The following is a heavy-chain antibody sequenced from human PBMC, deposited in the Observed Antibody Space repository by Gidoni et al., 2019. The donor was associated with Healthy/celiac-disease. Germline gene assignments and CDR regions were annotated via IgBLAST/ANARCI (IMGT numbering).Heavy chain of an antibody. D-gene: IGHD6-13*01. CDR1: GLTFSSYA. Sequence: EGQLLGSGGGLVQPGGSLRLSCAASGLTFSSYAMSWVRQAPGKGLEWVSAIRGSGGSTYYADSVKGRFTISRDNSKNTLYLQMNSLRAEDTAVYYCSKDISSSWLFDYWGQGTLVTVSS. J-gene: IGHJ4*02. CDR3: SKDISSSWLFDY. V-gene: IGHV3-23*01. CDR2: IRGSGGST.